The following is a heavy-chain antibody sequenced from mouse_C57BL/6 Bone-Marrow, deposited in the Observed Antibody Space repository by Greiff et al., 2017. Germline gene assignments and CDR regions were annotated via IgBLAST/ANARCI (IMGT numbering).Heavy chain of an antibody. D-gene: IGHD2-2*01. CDR2: IYPGGGYT. J-gene: IGHJ3*01. Sequence: VQLQQSGAELVRPGTSVKMSCKASGYTFTHYWIGWAKQRPGHGLEWIGDIYPGGGYTNYNEKFKGKATLTADKSSSTAYMQFSSLTSEDSAIYYCALTMVTSWFAYWGQGTLVTVSA. V-gene: IGHV1-63*01. CDR3: ALTMVTSWFAY. CDR1: GYTFTHYW.